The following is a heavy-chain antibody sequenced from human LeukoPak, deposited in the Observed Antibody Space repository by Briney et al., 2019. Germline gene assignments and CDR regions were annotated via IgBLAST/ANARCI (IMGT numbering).Heavy chain of an antibody. J-gene: IGHJ4*02. Sequence: SETLSLTCTVSGGFISNSTYYWVWIRQPPGKGLKWIGSIYYSGATYYNPSLESRVTMSVDTSKNQFYLKLSSVTAADTAVYHCVILLPGSSRYVFDYWGQGTLVTVSS. CDR2: IYYSGAT. V-gene: IGHV4-39*01. CDR1: GGFISNSTYY. D-gene: IGHD6-13*01. CDR3: VILLPGSSRYVFDY.